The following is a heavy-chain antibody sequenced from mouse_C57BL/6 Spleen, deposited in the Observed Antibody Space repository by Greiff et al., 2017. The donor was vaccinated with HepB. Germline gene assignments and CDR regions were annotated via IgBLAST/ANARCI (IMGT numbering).Heavy chain of an antibody. V-gene: IGHV1-15*01. CDR2: IDPETGGT. D-gene: IGHD2-3*01. J-gene: IGHJ4*01. CDR1: GYAFTDYE. CDR3: TRWVLSSYAMDY. Sequence: QVHVKQSGAELVRPGASVTLSCKASGYAFTDYEMHWVKQTPVHGLEWIGAIDPETGGTAYNQKFKGKAILTADKSSSTAYMELRSLTSEDSAVYYCTRWVLSSYAMDYWGQGTSVTVSS.